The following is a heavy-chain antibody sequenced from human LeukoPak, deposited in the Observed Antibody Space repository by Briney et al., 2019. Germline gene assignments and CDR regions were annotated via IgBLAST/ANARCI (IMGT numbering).Heavy chain of an antibody. CDR1: GYTFTGYY. J-gene: IGHJ3*02. V-gene: IGHV1-2*02. CDR3: ARERGYCSSASCYTSDAFDI. D-gene: IGHD2-2*02. CDR2: INPNSGGT. Sequence: ASVKVSCKTSGYTFTGYYMHWVRQAPGQGLEWMGGINPNSGGTNFAQKFQGRVTMTRDTSIGTAFMELTNLRSDDTAVYYCARERGYCSSASCYTSDAFDIWGQGTMVTVSS.